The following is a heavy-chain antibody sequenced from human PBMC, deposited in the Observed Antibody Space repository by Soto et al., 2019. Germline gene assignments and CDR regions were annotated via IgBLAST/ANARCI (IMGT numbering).Heavy chain of an antibody. CDR3: ARDGYNFLVPLRTTFDY. V-gene: IGHV3-33*01. D-gene: IGHD5-12*01. CDR1: GFTFSSYG. J-gene: IGHJ4*02. Sequence: QVQLVESGGGVVQPGRSLRLSCAASGFTFSSYGMHWVRQAPGKGLEWVAVIWYDGSNKYYADSVKGRFTISRDNSKNRLYLQMHNLRAEDTAVYYCARDGYNFLVPLRTTFDYWGQGTLVTVSS. CDR2: IWYDGSNK.